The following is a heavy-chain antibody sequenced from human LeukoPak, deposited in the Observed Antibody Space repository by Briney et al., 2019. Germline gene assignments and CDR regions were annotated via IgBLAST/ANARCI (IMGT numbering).Heavy chain of an antibody. Sequence: SETLSLTCAVYGGSFSGFFWGWIRQPPGKGLECIGEINHGGSTNYNPSLKSRVTVSVDTSKNQFSLKLNSVTAADTVVYYCARERYSSSGLFDSWGQGTLVTVSS. CDR3: ARERYSSSGLFDS. D-gene: IGHD6-13*01. CDR2: INHGGST. CDR1: GGSFSGFF. V-gene: IGHV4-34*01. J-gene: IGHJ4*02.